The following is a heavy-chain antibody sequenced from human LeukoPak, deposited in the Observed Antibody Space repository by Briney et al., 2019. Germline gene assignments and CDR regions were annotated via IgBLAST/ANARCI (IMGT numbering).Heavy chain of an antibody. CDR1: GGSISSGDYY. Sequence: SETLSLTCTVSGGSISSGDYYWSWIRQPPGKGLEWIGYIYYSGSTYYNPSLKSRVTISVDTSKNQFSLKLSSVTAADTAVYYCARDHGPYYYYGMDVWGQGTTVTVSS. J-gene: IGHJ6*02. CDR3: ARDHGPYYYYGMDV. CDR2: IYYSGST. V-gene: IGHV4-30-4*02.